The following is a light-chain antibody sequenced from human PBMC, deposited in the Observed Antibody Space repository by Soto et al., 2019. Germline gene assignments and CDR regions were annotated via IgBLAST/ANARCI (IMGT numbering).Light chain of an antibody. CDR1: QRISTF. J-gene: IGKJ4*01. CDR2: AAS. V-gene: IGKV1-39*01. Sequence: DIQMTQSPSSLSVSVGDTVTITCRASQRISTFLNWSQQKPGKASNLLIYAASSLQSGVPSRVSGSGSRTDFTLTISSLPPEAFATYYGQQSYSNPPLTFGGGTKVEIK. CDR3: QQSYSNPPLT.